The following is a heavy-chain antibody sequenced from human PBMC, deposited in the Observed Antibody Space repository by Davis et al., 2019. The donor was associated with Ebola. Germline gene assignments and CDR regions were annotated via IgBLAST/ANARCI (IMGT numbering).Heavy chain of an antibody. D-gene: IGHD3-3*01. CDR2: IYYTGST. CDR3: ARHLPSDFWKCGMDV. J-gene: IGHJ6*02. CDR1: GGSFRGYY. Sequence: PSETLSLTCAVNGGSFRGYYWSWIRQPPGEGLEWIGTIYYTGSTYYNPSLKSRVTMSVDTSKNQFSLKLTSVTAADMAVYYCARHLPSDFWKCGMDVWGQGTTVTVSS. V-gene: IGHV4-34*01.